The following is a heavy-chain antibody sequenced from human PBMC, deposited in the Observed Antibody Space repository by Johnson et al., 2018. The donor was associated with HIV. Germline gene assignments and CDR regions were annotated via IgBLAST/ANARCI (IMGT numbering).Heavy chain of an antibody. D-gene: IGHD3-3*01. CDR3: ARYFGVFIYDAFDI. CDR2: ISWNGGST. J-gene: IGHJ3*02. Sequence: EQLVESGGCVVRPGGSLRLSCAASGLTFDDYGMSWVRQAPGKGLEWVSGISWNGGSTGYADSVKGRFSISRDNAKNSLYLQMNSLRAEDTALYYCARYFGVFIYDAFDIWGHGTMVTVSS. V-gene: IGHV3-20*04. CDR1: GLTFDDYG.